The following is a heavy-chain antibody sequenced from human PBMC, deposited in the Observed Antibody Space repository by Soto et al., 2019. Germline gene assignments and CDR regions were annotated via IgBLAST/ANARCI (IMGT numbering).Heavy chain of an antibody. CDR3: ARGGRRSPGMDV. Sequence: QVQLQESGPGLVKPSQTLSLTCTVSGGSISSGGYYWSWIRQHPGKGLEWIGYIYYSGSTYYNPSPRSRVTISVDTSKNQCSPKLSSVTAADTAVYYCARGGRRSPGMDVWGQGTTVTVSS. J-gene: IGHJ6*02. CDR1: GGSISSGGYY. V-gene: IGHV4-31*03. CDR2: IYYSGST.